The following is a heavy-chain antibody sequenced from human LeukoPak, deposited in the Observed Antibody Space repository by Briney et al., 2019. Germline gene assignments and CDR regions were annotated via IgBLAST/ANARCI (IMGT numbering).Heavy chain of an antibody. Sequence: SVKVSCXASGGTFSSYAISWVRQAPGQGLEWMGRIIPIFGTANYAQKFQGRVTITTDESTSTAYMELSSLRSEDTAVYYCARGLGGYSGYDPPGYWGQGTLVTVSS. D-gene: IGHD5-12*01. CDR1: GGTFSSYA. CDR3: ARGLGGYSGYDPPGY. J-gene: IGHJ4*02. V-gene: IGHV1-69*05. CDR2: IIPIFGTA.